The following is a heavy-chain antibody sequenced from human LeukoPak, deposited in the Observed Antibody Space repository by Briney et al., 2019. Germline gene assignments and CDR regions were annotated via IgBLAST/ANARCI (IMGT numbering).Heavy chain of an antibody. Sequence: SETLSLTCAVYVESFSGFYWTWIRQPPGKGLEWIGEVNHSGSTNCNPSLKSRVTISVDTSKNQFSLKLSSVTAADTAVYYCARRPRNSGSYDGPSGLDYWGQGTLVTVSS. CDR1: VESFSGFY. CDR3: ARRPRNSGSYDGPSGLDY. J-gene: IGHJ4*02. V-gene: IGHV4-34*01. CDR2: VNHSGST. D-gene: IGHD1-26*01.